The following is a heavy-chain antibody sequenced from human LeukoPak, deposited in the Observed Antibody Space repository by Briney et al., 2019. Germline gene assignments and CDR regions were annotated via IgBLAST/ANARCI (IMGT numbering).Heavy chain of an antibody. D-gene: IGHD5-24*01. J-gene: IGHJ4*02. Sequence: SETLSLTCTVSGGSISSSSYYWGWIRQPPGKGLEWIGSIYYSGSTYYNPSFKSRVTISVDTSKNQFSLKLSSVTAADTAVYYCARLRRDGYNRVLNFDYWGQGTLVTVSS. CDR1: GGSISSSSYY. V-gene: IGHV4-39*01. CDR2: IYYSGST. CDR3: ARLRRDGYNRVLNFDY.